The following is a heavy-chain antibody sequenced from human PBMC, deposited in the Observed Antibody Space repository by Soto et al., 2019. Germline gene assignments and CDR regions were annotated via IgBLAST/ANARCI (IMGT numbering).Heavy chain of an antibody. CDR3: ARFMGDCSLPWSLYFDY. V-gene: IGHV4-38-2*02. CDR2: IYHTGHT. D-gene: IGHD3-22*01. CDR1: NFSISSGYY. J-gene: IGHJ4*01. Sequence: PSETLSLTCIVSNFSISSGYYWGWIRQSPGKGLEWIATIYHTGHTYYNPSLKSRVTISVDTSENHFSLKLSSVTAADKAFYYLARFMGDCSLPWSLYFDYWDQETLLTVST.